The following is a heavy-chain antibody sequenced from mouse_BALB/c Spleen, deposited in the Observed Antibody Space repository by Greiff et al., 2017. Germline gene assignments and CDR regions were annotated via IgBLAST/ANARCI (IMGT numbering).Heavy chain of an antibody. CDR1: GFNIKDYS. CDR2: IDPENVNT. CDR3: ARGNGNYPFAY. V-gene: IGHV14-1*02. J-gene: IGHJ3*01. D-gene: IGHD2-1*01. Sequence: EVQLQQSGAELVRPGALVKLSCKASGFNIKDYSIHWVKQRPEQGLEWIGWIDPENVNTIYDPKFQGKASLTADTSSNTAYLLLSSLTSEDTAVYYCARGNGNYPFAYWGQGTLVTVSA.